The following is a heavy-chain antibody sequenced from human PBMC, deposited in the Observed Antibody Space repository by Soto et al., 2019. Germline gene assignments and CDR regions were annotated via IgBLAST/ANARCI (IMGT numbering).Heavy chain of an antibody. Sequence: SETLSLTCTVSGGSISSYYWSWIRQPPGKGLEWVGYIYYSGSTNYNPSLKSRVTISVDTSKNQFSLKLSRLRSDDTAVYYCARGGGVATPILVTEFDYWGQGTLVTVSS. J-gene: IGHJ4*02. V-gene: IGHV4-59*01. CDR3: ARGGGVATPILVTEFDY. CDR1: GGSISSYY. CDR2: IYYSGST. D-gene: IGHD2-21*02.